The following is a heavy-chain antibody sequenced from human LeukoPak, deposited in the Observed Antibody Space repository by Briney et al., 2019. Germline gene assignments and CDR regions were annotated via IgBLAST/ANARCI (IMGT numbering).Heavy chain of an antibody. CDR1: GSSFISYW. Sequence: GESLKISCKGSGSSFISYWISWVRQMPGKGLEWMGKIYPSDSYTNYSPSFQGHVTISVDKSITTAYLQRNSLRASDTAMYYCARAHDLNWYDSWGQGTLVTVSS. CDR3: ARAHDLNWYDS. CDR2: IYPSDSYT. V-gene: IGHV5-10-1*01. J-gene: IGHJ5*01.